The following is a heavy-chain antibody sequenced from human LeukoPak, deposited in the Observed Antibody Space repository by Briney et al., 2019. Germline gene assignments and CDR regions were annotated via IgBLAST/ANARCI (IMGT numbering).Heavy chain of an antibody. CDR3: ARSRSGYSYDHAAFDI. Sequence: SETLSLTCTVSGGSISSYYWSWLRQPAGKGLEWVAYIDYRGSTTYNPSLKSRVTISVDTSRNQFSLKLSSVTAADTAVYYCARSRSGYSYDHAAFDIWGQGTMVTVSS. CDR1: GGSISSYY. V-gene: IGHV4-59*01. D-gene: IGHD5-18*01. J-gene: IGHJ3*02. CDR2: IDYRGST.